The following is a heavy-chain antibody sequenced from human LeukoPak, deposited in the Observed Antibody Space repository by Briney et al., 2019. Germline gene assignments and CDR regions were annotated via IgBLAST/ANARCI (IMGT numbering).Heavy chain of an antibody. CDR1: GGSISSYY. Sequence: SETLSLTCTVSGGSISSYYWSWIRQPPGKGLGWIGYIYYSGSTNYNPSLKSRVTISVDTSKNQFSLELSSVTAADTAVYYCARGYSSGWFDYWGQGTLVTVSS. J-gene: IGHJ4*02. CDR2: IYYSGST. D-gene: IGHD6-19*01. V-gene: IGHV4-59*01. CDR3: ARGYSSGWFDY.